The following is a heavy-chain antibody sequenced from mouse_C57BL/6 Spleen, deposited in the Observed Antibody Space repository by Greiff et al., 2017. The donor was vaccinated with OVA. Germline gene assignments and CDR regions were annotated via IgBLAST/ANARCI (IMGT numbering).Heavy chain of an antibody. Sequence: QVQLQHSGPELVKPGASVKISCKASGYAFSSSWMNWVKQRPGKGLEWIGRIYPGDGDTNYNGKFKGKATLTADKSSSTAYMQLSSLTSEDSAVYFCARDDGYYGRMDYWGQGTSVTVSS. V-gene: IGHV1-82*01. CDR3: ARDDGYYGRMDY. D-gene: IGHD2-3*01. CDR1: GYAFSSSW. J-gene: IGHJ4*01. CDR2: IYPGDGDT.